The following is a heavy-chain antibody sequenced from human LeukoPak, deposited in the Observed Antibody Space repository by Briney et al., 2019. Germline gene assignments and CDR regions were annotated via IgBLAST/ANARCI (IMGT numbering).Heavy chain of an antibody. D-gene: IGHD3-16*02. J-gene: IGHJ5*02. Sequence: SETLSLTCTVSGGSISSSSYYWGWIRQPPGKGLEWIGSIYYSGSTYYNPSLKSRVTISVDTPKNQFSLKLSSVTAADTAVYYCARQSPISYNWFDPWGQGTLVTVSS. CDR2: IYYSGST. CDR1: GGSISSSSYY. CDR3: ARQSPISYNWFDP. V-gene: IGHV4-39*01.